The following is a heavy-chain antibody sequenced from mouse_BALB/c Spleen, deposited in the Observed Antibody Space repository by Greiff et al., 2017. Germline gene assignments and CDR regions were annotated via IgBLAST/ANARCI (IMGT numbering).Heavy chain of an antibody. CDR2: IYPGSGST. J-gene: IGHJ3*01. CDR1: GYTFTSYW. Sequence: LQQPGSELVRPGASVKLSCKASGYTFTSYWMHWVKQRPGQGLEWIGNIYPGSGSTNYDEKFKSKATLTVDTSSSTAYMQLSSLTSEDSAVYYCNAWWYDYETWFAYWGQGTLVTVSA. CDR3: NAWWYDYETWFAY. D-gene: IGHD2-4*01. V-gene: IGHV1S22*01.